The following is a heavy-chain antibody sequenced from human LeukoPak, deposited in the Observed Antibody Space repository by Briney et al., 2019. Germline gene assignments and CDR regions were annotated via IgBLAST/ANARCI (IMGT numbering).Heavy chain of an antibody. CDR2: ISSSSSTI. D-gene: IGHD3-10*01. V-gene: IGHV3-48*02. CDR1: GFTFSSYA. J-gene: IGHJ5*02. CDR3: ARGLVRGVNWFDP. Sequence: GGSLRLSCAASGFTFSSYAMSWVRQAPGKGLEWVSYISSSSSTIYYADSVKGRFTISRDNAKNSLYLQMNSLRDEDTAVYYCARGLVRGVNWFDPWGQGTLVTVSS.